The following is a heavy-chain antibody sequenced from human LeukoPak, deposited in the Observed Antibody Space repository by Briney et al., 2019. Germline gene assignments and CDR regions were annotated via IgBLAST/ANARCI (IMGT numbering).Heavy chain of an antibody. J-gene: IGHJ5*02. D-gene: IGHD2-2*01. Sequence: PSETLSLTCAVYGGSFSGYYWSWIRQPPGKGLEWVGEINHSGSTNYNPSLKSRVTISVDTSKNQFSLKLSSVTAADTAVYYCAREGLVPAALSFDPWGQGTLVTVSS. CDR2: INHSGST. V-gene: IGHV4-34*01. CDR1: GGSFSGYY. CDR3: AREGLVPAALSFDP.